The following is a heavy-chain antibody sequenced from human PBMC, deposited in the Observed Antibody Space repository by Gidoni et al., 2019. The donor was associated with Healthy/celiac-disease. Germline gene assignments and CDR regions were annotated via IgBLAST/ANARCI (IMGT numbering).Heavy chain of an antibody. CDR3: AKDKSARGYSYGPGGYYFDY. D-gene: IGHD5-18*01. J-gene: IGHJ4*02. Sequence: EVQLLESGGGLVQPGGSLRLSCAASGFTFSSYAMQWVRQAPGKGLEWVSAISGSGGSTYYADSVKGRFTISRDNSKNTLYLQMNSLRAEDTAVYYCAKDKSARGYSYGPGGYYFDYWGQGTLVTVSS. CDR2: ISGSGGST. V-gene: IGHV3-23*01. CDR1: GFTFSSYA.